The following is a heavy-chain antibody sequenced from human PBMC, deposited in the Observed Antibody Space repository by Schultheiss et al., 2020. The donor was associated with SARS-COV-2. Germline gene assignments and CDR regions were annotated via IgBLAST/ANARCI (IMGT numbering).Heavy chain of an antibody. CDR1: GFTVSSNY. J-gene: IGHJ4*02. CDR2: ISSSSSTI. D-gene: IGHD6-6*01. CDR3: ARGNSSSPFDY. V-gene: IGHV3-48*01. Sequence: GESLKISCAASGFTVSSNYMSWVRQAPGKGLEWVSYISSSSSTIYYADSVKGRFTISRDNAKNSLYLQMNSLRAEDTAVYYCARGNSSSPFDYWGQGTLVTVSS.